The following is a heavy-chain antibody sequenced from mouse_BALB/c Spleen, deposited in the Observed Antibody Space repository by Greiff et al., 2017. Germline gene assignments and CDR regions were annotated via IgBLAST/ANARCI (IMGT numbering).Heavy chain of an antibody. V-gene: IGHV1S81*02. Sequence: VKLMESGAELVKPGASVKLSCKASGYTFTSYYMYWVKQRPGQGLEWIGEINPSNGGTNFNEKFKSKATLTVDKSSSTAYMQLSSLTSEDSAVYYCTRGRGYGYLTWFAYWGQGTLVTVSA. CDR1: GYTFTSYY. CDR3: TRGRGYGYLTWFAY. D-gene: IGHD2-2*01. J-gene: IGHJ3*01. CDR2: INPSNGGT.